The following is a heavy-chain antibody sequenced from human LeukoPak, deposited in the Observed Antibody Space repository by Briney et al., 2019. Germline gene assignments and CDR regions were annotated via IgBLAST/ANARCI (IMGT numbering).Heavy chain of an antibody. CDR2: ISYDGSNK. J-gene: IGHJ4*02. D-gene: IGHD3-16*01. Sequence: GGSLRLSCAASGFTFSSYAMHWVRQAPGKGLEWVAVISYDGSNKYYADSVKGRFTISRDNSKNTLYLQMNSLRAEDTAVYYCARDFGRATAGFDYWGQGTLVTVSS. CDR1: GFTFSSYA. V-gene: IGHV3-30-3*01. CDR3: ARDFGRATAGFDY.